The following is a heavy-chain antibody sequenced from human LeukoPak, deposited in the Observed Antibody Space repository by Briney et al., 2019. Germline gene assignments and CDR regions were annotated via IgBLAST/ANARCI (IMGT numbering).Heavy chain of an antibody. V-gene: IGHV4-39*01. CDR3: ARRPPALGACDI. CDR2: IYYSDSGKM. Sequence: PSETLSLTCTVAGGSISRSSYYWGWIRQPPGKGLEWIGSIYYSDSGKMYYNPSLKSRVTISADTSKNQFSLKVSSVTAADTAVYYCARRPPALGACDIWGQGTMVSVSS. J-gene: IGHJ3*02. CDR1: GGSISRSSYY.